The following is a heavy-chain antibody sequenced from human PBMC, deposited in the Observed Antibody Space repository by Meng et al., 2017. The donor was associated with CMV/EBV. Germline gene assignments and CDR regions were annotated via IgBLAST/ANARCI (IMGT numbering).Heavy chain of an antibody. CDR3: ARESMVRGED. D-gene: IGHD3-10*01. Sequence: QVRPQQGGGGLLKAAETLSLTGAVYGGSCSVYCWGWIRQPPGKGLEWIGEINHSGSTNYTPSLKSRVTISVDTSKNQFSLKLSSVTAADTAVYYCARESMVRGEDWGQGTLVTVSS. CDR1: GGSCSVYC. CDR2: INHSGST. J-gene: IGHJ4*02. V-gene: IGHV4-34*01.